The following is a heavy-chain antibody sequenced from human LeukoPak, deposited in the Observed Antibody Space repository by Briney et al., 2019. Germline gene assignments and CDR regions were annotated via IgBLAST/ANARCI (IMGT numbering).Heavy chain of an antibody. CDR3: ARGPYQLLYVIPYYYYYMDV. V-gene: IGHV1-18*01. J-gene: IGHJ6*03. Sequence: ASVKVSCKASGYTFTSYGISWVRQAPGQGLEWMGWISAYNGNTNYAQKLQGRVTMTTDTSTSTAYMELRSLRSDDTAVYYCARGPYQLLYVIPYYYYYMDVWGKGTTVTVSS. CDR1: GYTFTSYG. CDR2: ISAYNGNT. D-gene: IGHD2-2*02.